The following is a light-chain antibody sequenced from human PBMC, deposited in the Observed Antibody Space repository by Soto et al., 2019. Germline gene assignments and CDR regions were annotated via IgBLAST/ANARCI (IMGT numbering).Light chain of an antibody. CDR3: QQRTSWPLLT. V-gene: IGKV3-11*01. J-gene: IGKJ4*01. CDR1: QSVSNS. CDR2: DAS. Sequence: DIVLTQSPATLSLSPGERASLSCRASQSVSNSLAWYQQKPGQPPRLLIYDASTRATDIPARFSGSGSGTDFTLTISSLEPEDFAVYYCQQRTSWPLLTFGGGTKVEIK.